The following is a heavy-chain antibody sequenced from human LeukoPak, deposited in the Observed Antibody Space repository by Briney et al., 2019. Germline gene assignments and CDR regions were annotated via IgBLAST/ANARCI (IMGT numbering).Heavy chain of an antibody. CDR3: AGIGSYFRH. D-gene: IGHD1-26*01. Sequence: SQTLSLTCAISGDSVPSNTATWNWIRQSPSRGLEWLGRTYYRSKWYNDYAVSVKNRIIINPDTSKNQFSLQLNSVTPEDTAVYYCAGIGSYFRHWDQGALVTVSS. CDR1: GDSVPSNTAT. J-gene: IGHJ1*01. CDR2: TYYRSKWYN. V-gene: IGHV6-1*01.